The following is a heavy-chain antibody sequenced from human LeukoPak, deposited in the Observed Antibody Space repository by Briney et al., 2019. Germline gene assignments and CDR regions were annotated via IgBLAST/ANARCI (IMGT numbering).Heavy chain of an antibody. CDR3: ARDLSEGWVWGVVDY. CDR2: INWNGGST. V-gene: IGHV3-20*04. Sequence: GGSLRLSCAASGFTFDDYGMSWVRHGPGKGLEWVSSINWNGGSTGYADSVKGRFTISRDNAKKSLYLQMNSLRAEDTALYYCARDLSEGWVWGVVDYWGQGTLVTVSS. CDR1: GFTFDDYG. D-gene: IGHD3-10*01. J-gene: IGHJ4*02.